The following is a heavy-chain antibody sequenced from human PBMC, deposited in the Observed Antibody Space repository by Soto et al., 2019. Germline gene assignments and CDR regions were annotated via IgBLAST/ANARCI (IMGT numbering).Heavy chain of an antibody. V-gene: IGHV1-24*01. CDR3: ATLPRTIERTPAAIWSFDS. CDR1: GYSLSDLS. D-gene: IGHD2-2*01. Sequence: ASVKVSCKVSGYSLSDLSIHWVRQAPGKGLEWMGGLDAEDGGTIYAQKLQGRGTMTEDTSTDTAYMELSSLTSEDTAMYYCATLPRTIERTPAAIWSFDSWGRGTLVTVSS. CDR2: LDAEDGGT. J-gene: IGHJ4*02.